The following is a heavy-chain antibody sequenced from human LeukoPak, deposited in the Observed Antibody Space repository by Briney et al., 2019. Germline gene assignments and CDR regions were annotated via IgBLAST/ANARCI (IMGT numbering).Heavy chain of an antibody. CDR1: GFTFDDYV. Sequence: AGGSLRLSCAASGFTFDDYVMSWVRQAPGKGLEWVSGINWNGGSTGYADSVKGRFTISRDNAKNSLYLQMNSLRAEDTALYYCARDPNGQYCSGGSCYSDYWGQGTLVTVSS. CDR3: ARDPNGQYCSGGSCYSDY. V-gene: IGHV3-20*04. D-gene: IGHD2-15*01. CDR2: INWNGGST. J-gene: IGHJ4*02.